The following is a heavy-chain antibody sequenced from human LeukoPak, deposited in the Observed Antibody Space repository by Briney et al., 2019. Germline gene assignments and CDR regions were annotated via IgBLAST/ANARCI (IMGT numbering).Heavy chain of an antibody. Sequence: TVKVSCKASGGTFSSYAISWVRQAPGQGLEWMGGIIPIFGTANYAQKFQGRVTITTDESTSTAYMELSSLRSEDTAVYYCARVGLRFLEWPPSAFDIWGQGTMVTVSS. CDR2: IIPIFGTA. V-gene: IGHV1-69*05. CDR1: GGTFSSYA. CDR3: ARVGLRFLEWPPSAFDI. J-gene: IGHJ3*02. D-gene: IGHD3-3*01.